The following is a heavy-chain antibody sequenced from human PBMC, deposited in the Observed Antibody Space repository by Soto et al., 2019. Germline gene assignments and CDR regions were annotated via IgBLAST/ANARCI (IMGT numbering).Heavy chain of an antibody. Sequence: LRLSCAASGFTFSSYAMSWVRQAPGKGLEWVSAISGSGGSTYYADYVKGRFTITRDNSKNTLYLQMNSLRAEDTAVYYCAKESMVATEFDYWGQGTLVTVSS. CDR3: AKESMVATEFDY. V-gene: IGHV3-23*01. D-gene: IGHD5-12*01. CDR1: GFTFSSYA. J-gene: IGHJ4*02. CDR2: ISGSGGST.